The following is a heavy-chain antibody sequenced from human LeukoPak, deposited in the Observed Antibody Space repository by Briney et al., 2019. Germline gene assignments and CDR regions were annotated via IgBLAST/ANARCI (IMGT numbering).Heavy chain of an antibody. CDR2: ISSSGSTI. CDR1: GFTLSSYE. CDR3: ARDALQVAYYYGMDV. Sequence: GGSLRLSCAASGFTLSSYEMNWVRQAPGKGLEWVSYISSSGSTIYYADSVKGRFTISRDNAKNSLYLQMNSLRAEDTAVYYCARDALQVAYYYGMDVWGQGTTVTVSS. J-gene: IGHJ6*02. V-gene: IGHV3-48*03.